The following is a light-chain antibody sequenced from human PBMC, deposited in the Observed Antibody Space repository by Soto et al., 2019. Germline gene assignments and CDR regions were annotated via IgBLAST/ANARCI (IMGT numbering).Light chain of an antibody. J-gene: IGKJ1*01. Sequence: DIQMTQSPSTLSASVGDRVTITCRASQSISGWLAWYQQKPGKAPKALIYDASSLDTGVPSRFSGSGSGTEFTLTISSLQPDDIATYYCQQYNSYSGTFGQGTKVDIK. V-gene: IGKV1-5*01. CDR3: QQYNSYSGT. CDR1: QSISGW. CDR2: DAS.